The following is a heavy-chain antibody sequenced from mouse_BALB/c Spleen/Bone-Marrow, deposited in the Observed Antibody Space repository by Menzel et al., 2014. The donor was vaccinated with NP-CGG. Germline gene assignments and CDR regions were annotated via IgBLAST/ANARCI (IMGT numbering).Heavy chain of an antibody. J-gene: IGHJ2*01. D-gene: IGHD2-3*01. V-gene: IGHV1-54*01. CDR1: GYAFTDYL. Sequence: QVQLQQSGAELVRPGTSVKVSCKASGYAFTDYLMEWLKQRPGQGLEWIGVINPGSGSTNYNEKFKDKATLTADKSSSTAYMQLSSLTSDDSAVYFCARYDGCFDYWGQGTILTGSS. CDR3: ARYDGCFDY. CDR2: INPGSGST.